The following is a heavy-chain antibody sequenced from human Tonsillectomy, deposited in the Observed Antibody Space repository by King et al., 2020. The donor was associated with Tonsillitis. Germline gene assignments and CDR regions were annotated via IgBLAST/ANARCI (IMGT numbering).Heavy chain of an antibody. CDR3: GRAGYEGVTCDY. J-gene: IGHJ4*02. V-gene: IGHV4-31*02. D-gene: IGHD3-10*01. CDR2: TYYRCGS. Sequence: YYWSWIHHHPGNGLEWIGYTYYRCGSYYNPSLKNRVTIAVDTSKNQFSLKLSSLTATDTAVYYCGRAGYEGVTCDYWGQGTLVTVSS. CDR1: YY.